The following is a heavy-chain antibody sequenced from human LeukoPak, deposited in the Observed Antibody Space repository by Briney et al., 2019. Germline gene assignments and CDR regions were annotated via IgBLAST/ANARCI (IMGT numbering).Heavy chain of an antibody. J-gene: IGHJ4*02. Sequence: ASVKVSCKASGYTFTGYYMHWVRQAPGQGLEWMGWISAYNGNTNYAQKLQGRVTMTTDTSTSTAYMELRSLRSDDTAVYYCASIITGRGHWGQGTLVTVSS. D-gene: IGHD1-20*01. V-gene: IGHV1-18*04. CDR3: ASIITGRGH. CDR1: GYTFTGYY. CDR2: ISAYNGNT.